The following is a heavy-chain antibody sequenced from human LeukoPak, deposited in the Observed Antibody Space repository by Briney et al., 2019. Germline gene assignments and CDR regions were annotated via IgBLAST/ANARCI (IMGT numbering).Heavy chain of an antibody. J-gene: IGHJ6*03. CDR2: IYYSGST. D-gene: IGHD5-24*01. Sequence: SETLSLTCTVSGGSISSSSYYWGWIRQPPGKGLEWIGSIYYSGSTYYNPSLKSRVTISVDTSKNQFSLKLSSVTAADTAVYYCARERDGYNYHYYYYMDVWGKGTTVTVSS. CDR3: ARERDGYNYHYYYYMDV. V-gene: IGHV4-39*07. CDR1: GGSISSSSYY.